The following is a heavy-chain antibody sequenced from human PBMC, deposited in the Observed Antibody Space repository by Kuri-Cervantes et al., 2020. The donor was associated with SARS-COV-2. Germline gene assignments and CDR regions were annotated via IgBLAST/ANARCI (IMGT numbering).Heavy chain of an antibody. CDR2: TRNKANSYTT. CDR3: ARGNYYDSSGYFYYYGMDV. V-gene: IGHV3-72*01. D-gene: IGHD3-22*01. CDR1: GFTFSDYY. J-gene: IGHJ6*02. Sequence: GESLKSPCPASGFTFSDYYMDWVRQAPGKGLDWVGRTRNKANSYTTEYAASVKGRFTISRDDSKNSLYLQMNSLKTEDTAVYYCARGNYYDSSGYFYYYGMDVWGQGTTVTVSS.